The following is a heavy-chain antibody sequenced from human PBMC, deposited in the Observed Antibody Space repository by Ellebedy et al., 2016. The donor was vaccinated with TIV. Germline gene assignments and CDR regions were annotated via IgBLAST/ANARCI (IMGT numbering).Heavy chain of an antibody. V-gene: IGHV1-46*01. J-gene: IGHJ4*02. CDR2: INPSRGST. D-gene: IGHD3-16*02. CDR3: ASATFHDYIWGSFRILEY. Sequence: AASVKVSCKASGYAFINYYMHWVRQAPGHGLEWMGIINPSRGSTSYSQKFQGRFSMTRDPPTTTVYMELSSLRPDDTAVYYCASATFHDYIWGSFRILEYWGQGTLVTVSS. CDR1: GYAFINYY.